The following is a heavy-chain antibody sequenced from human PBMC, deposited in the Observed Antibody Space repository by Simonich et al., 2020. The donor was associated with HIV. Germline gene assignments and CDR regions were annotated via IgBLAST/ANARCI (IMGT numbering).Heavy chain of an antibody. V-gene: IGHV1-2*06. J-gene: IGHJ4*02. Sequence: QVQLVQSGAEVKKPGASMKVSCKAPGKTFTGYSIHWVRQAPGKGLEGRGRINPNSGGTNDAQKFQGRVTMTRDTSISTAYMELSRLRSDDTAVYYCARVSTVTHGDYWGQGTLVTVSS. CDR3: ARVSTVTHGDY. D-gene: IGHD4-17*01. CDR1: GKTFTGYS. CDR2: INPNSGGT.